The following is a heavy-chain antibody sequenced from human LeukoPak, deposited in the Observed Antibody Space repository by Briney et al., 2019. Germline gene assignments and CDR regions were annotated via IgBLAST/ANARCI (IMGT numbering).Heavy chain of an antibody. CDR3: AKEVGYCSGTSCYAPLY. V-gene: IGHV3-30*18. J-gene: IGHJ4*02. CDR2: ISYDGSNK. Sequence: PGGSLRLSCAASGFTFNSYGMHWVRQAPGKGLEWVAVISYDGSNKYYADSVKGRFTISRDNSKNTLYLQINSLRAEDTAVYYCAKEVGYCSGTSCYAPLYWGQGTLVTVSS. CDR1: GFTFNSYG. D-gene: IGHD2-2*01.